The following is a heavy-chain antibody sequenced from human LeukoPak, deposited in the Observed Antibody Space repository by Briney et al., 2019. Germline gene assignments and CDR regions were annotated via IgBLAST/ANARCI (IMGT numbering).Heavy chain of an antibody. Sequence: SXTLSLTCAVYGGSFSGYYWSWIRQPPGKGLEWIGEINHSGSTNYNPSLKSRVTISVDTSKNQFSLKLSSVTAADTAVYYCARSTTMVRGVMDWGQGTLVTVSS. CDR2: INHSGST. D-gene: IGHD3-10*01. V-gene: IGHV4-34*01. J-gene: IGHJ4*02. CDR1: GGSFSGYY. CDR3: ARSTTMVRGVMD.